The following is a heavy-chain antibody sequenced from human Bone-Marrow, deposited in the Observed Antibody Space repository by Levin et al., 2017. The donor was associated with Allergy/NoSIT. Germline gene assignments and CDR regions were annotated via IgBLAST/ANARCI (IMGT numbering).Heavy chain of an antibody. D-gene: IGHD3-9*01. Sequence: ASVKVSCKGSGYSFTNYWIGWVRQMPGKGLEWMGIIYPGDSDTRYSPSFQGQVTISADKSISTAYLQWSSLKASDTAMYYCARLGYFDGAGAFDIWGQGTMVTVSS. V-gene: IGHV5-51*01. CDR3: ARLGYFDGAGAFDI. CDR1: GYSFTNYW. CDR2: IYPGDSDT. J-gene: IGHJ3*02.